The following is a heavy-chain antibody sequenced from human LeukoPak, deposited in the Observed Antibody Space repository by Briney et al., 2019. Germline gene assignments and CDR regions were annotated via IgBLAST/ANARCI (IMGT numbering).Heavy chain of an antibody. CDR3: ARWSHSSSPPYYYYYYMDV. D-gene: IGHD6-6*01. J-gene: IGHJ6*03. V-gene: IGHV3-21*01. Sequence: GGSLRLSCAASGFTFSSYSMNWVRQAPGKGLEWVSSISSSSRYIYYADSVKGRFTISRDNAKNSLYLQMNRLRAEDTAVYYCARWSHSSSPPYYYYYYMDVWGKGTTVTVSS. CDR1: GFTFSSYS. CDR2: ISSSSRYI.